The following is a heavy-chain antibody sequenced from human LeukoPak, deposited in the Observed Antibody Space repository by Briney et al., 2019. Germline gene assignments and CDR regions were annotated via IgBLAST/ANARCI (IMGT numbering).Heavy chain of an antibody. D-gene: IGHD3-16*02. J-gene: IGHJ6*03. CDR3: ARGIAEGFYYMDV. V-gene: IGHV4-31*03. CDR2: IYYSGST. Sequence: SETLSLTCTVSGGSISSGGYYWSWIRQHPGKGLEWIGYIYYSGSTYYNPSLKSRVTISVDTSKNQFSLKLSSVTAAVTAVYYCARGIAEGFYYMDVWGKGTTVTVSS. CDR1: GGSISSGGYY.